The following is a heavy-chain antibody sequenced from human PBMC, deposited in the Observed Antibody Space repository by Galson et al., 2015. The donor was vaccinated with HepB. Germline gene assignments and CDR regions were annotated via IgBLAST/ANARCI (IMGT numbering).Heavy chain of an antibody. CDR2: IWYDKSKK. D-gene: IGHD3-9*01. CDR3: ARYFDHYFDY. V-gene: IGHV3-33*01. Sequence: SLRLSCAASGFTFSIFGMHWVRQAPGKGLEWVAVIWYDKSKKYYADSVKGRFTISRDNSKNTLYLQMDSLRAEDTAVYYCARYFDHYFDYWGQGALVTVSS. CDR1: GFTFSIFG. J-gene: IGHJ4*02.